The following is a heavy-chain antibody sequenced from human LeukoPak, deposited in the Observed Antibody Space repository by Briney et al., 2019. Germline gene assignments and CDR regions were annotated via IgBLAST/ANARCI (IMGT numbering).Heavy chain of an antibody. CDR3: ARDGSGSYYGGFDY. CDR1: GGSISSYY. D-gene: IGHD1-26*01. Sequence: SETLSLTCTVSGGSISSYYWSWIRQPPGKGLEWIGYIYYSGSTNYNPSLKSRVTISVDTSKNQFSLKLSSVTAADTAVYYCARDGSGSYYGGFDYWGQGTLVTVSS. J-gene: IGHJ4*02. CDR2: IYYSGST. V-gene: IGHV4-59*12.